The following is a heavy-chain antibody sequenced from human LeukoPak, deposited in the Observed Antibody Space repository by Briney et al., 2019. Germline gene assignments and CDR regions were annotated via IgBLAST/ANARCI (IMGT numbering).Heavy chain of an antibody. CDR2: FFYSGST. V-gene: IGHV4-39*01. Sequence: SETLSLTCTVSGGSISSRPYCWGWIRQPPGKGLEWLGSFFYSGSTYYKPSLKSRVTISVDTSKNQFSLKLTSVTAADTAVYYCARLVVSTWYHEVLLGRDYWGQGTLVTVSS. J-gene: IGHJ4*02. D-gene: IGHD6-13*01. CDR1: GGSISSRPYC. CDR3: ARLVVSTWYHEVLLGRDY.